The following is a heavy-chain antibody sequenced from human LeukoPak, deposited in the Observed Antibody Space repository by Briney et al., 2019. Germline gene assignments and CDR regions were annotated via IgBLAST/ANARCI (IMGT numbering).Heavy chain of an antibody. Sequence: ASVKVSRKGSGYTLTELSMHWVRQAPGKGLELMGGFGPADGEPIYAQKFPGRVTMTEDSSTDTAYMELGSLRSEDTTVYYCATWGRSGSYYPFDYWGQGTLVTVSS. V-gene: IGHV1-24*01. J-gene: IGHJ4*02. CDR3: ATWGRSGSYYPFDY. D-gene: IGHD1-26*01. CDR1: GYTLTELS. CDR2: FGPADGEP.